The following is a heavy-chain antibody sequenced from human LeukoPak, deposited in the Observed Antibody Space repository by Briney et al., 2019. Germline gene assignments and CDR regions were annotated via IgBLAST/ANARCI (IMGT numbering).Heavy chain of an antibody. CDR1: GHTFTGYY. V-gene: IGHV1-2*02. J-gene: IGHJ4*02. CDR2: INPNSGGT. D-gene: IGHD2-2*01. CDR3: ARAVLRYQLLVAY. Sequence: ASVKVSCKASGHTFTGYYMHWVRQAPGQGLEWMGWINPNSGGTNYAQKFQGRVTMTRDTSISTAYMELSRLRSDDTAVYYCARAVLRYQLLVAYWGQGTLVTVSS.